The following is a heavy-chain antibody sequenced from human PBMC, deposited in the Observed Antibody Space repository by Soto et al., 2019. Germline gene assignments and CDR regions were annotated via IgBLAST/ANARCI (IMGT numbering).Heavy chain of an antibody. Sequence: PSETLSLTCTVSGGSISSGDYYWSWIRQPPGKGLEWIGYIYYSGSTYYNPSLKSRVTISVDTSKNQFSLKLSSVTAADTAVYYCARERRRGYSYGYLDYWGQGTLVTVSS. CDR3: ARERRRGYSYGYLDY. J-gene: IGHJ4*02. CDR1: GGSISSGDYY. CDR2: IYYSGST. V-gene: IGHV4-30-4*01. D-gene: IGHD5-18*01.